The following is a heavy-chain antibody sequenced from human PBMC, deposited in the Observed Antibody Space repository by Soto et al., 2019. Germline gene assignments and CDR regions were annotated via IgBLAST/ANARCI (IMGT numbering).Heavy chain of an antibody. Sequence: VQLVQSGAEVKKPGASVKVSCKASGYTFTSYGISWVRQAPGQGLAWMGWISAYNGNTNYAQKRQGRVTMTTDTSTSTGYMEMRSLRSDDTAVYYGAGDSGGYGDYGFDYWGQGTLVTVSS. CDR1: GYTFTSYG. V-gene: IGHV1-18*01. CDR2: ISAYNGNT. CDR3: AGDSGGYGDYGFDY. D-gene: IGHD4-17*01. J-gene: IGHJ4*02.